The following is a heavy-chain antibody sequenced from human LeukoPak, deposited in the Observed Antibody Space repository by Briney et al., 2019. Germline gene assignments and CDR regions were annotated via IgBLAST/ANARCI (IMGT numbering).Heavy chain of an antibody. CDR3: ARGMVVATTTKYYYYYYYMDV. CDR1: GGSISSGSYY. CDR2: IYTSGST. Sequence: SETLSLTCTVSGGSISSGSYYWSWIRQPAGKGLEWIGRIYTSGSTNYNPSLKSRVTMSVDTSKNQFSLKLSSVTAADTAVYYCARGMVVATTTKYYYYYYYMDVWGKGTTVTISS. J-gene: IGHJ6*03. D-gene: IGHD5-12*01. V-gene: IGHV4-61*02.